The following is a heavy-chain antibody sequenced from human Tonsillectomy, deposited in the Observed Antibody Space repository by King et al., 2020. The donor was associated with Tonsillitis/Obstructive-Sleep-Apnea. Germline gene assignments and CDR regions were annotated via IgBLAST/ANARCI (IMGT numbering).Heavy chain of an antibody. CDR3: ARGGRSIDYMDV. CDR1: GFSLSSHW. CDR2: INSDGSLT. V-gene: IGHV3-74*01. J-gene: IGHJ6*03. Sequence: VQLVESGGGLVQPGGSLRLSCAASGFSLSSHWMHWVRQAPGKGLVWVSRINSDGSLTSNADSVKGRFTISRDNAKNTLYLQMNSLRAEDTAVYYCARGGRSIDYMDVWGKGTTVTVSS.